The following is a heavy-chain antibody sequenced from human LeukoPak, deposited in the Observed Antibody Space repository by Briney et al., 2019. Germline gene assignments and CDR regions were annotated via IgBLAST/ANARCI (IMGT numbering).Heavy chain of an antibody. D-gene: IGHD1-26*01. Sequence: PGGSLRLSCAASGFTFSSYAMSWVRQAPGKGLEWVSAISGSGGSTYYADSVKGRFTISRDNSKNTLYLQMNSLRAEDTAVYYCASKGYTYSGSYPTLDYFGYWGQGTLVTVSS. CDR2: ISGSGGST. CDR1: GFTFSSYA. J-gene: IGHJ4*02. CDR3: ASKGYTYSGSYPTLDYFGY. V-gene: IGHV3-23*01.